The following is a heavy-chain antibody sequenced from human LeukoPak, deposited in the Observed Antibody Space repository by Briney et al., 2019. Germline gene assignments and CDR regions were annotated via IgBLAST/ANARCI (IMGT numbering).Heavy chain of an antibody. V-gene: IGHV3-53*01. CDR3: ARGGYSSSWYHFDY. CDR2: IYSGGTT. CDR1: GFTVSSNY. D-gene: IGHD6-13*01. J-gene: IGHJ4*02. Sequence: GGSLRLSCAASGFTVSSNYMSWGRQAPGKGLEWVSVIYSGGTTNYADSVKGRFTISRDNSKNTLFLQMNSLRAEDTAVYYCARGGYSSSWYHFDYWGQGTLVTVSS.